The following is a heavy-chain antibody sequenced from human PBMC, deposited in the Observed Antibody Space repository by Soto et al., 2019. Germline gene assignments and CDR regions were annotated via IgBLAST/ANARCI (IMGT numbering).Heavy chain of an antibody. J-gene: IGHJ4*02. CDR2: INPNSGGT. CDR1: GYTFTGYY. V-gene: IGHV1-2*04. D-gene: IGHD3-22*01. Sequence: ASVKVSCKASGYTFTGYYRHWVRQAPGQGLEWMGWINPNSGGTNYAQKFQGWVTMTRDTSISTAYMELSRLRSDDTAVYYCARSSYYXSSGYYNSPFXYWGQGTLVXVSS. CDR3: ARSSYYXSSGYYNSPFXY.